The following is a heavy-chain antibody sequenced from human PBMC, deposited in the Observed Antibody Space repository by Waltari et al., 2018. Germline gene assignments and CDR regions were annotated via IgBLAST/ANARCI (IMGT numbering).Heavy chain of an antibody. Sequence: EVQLVESGGGLVQRGGSLRLSCTGSGFTFSAYEMNWVRQAPGKGLEWIAYIGPSGTTRYYADSVKGRFLISRDSAKNSLYLQMTSLRVEDTAVYYCAREGVQLWVPLGYWGQGTLVTVAS. CDR3: AREGVQLWVPLGY. CDR1: GFTFSAYE. V-gene: IGHV3-48*03. J-gene: IGHJ4*02. D-gene: IGHD1-1*01. CDR2: IGPSGTTR.